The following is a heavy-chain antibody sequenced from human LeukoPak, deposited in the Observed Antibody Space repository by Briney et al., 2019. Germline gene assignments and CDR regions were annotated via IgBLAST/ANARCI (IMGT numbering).Heavy chain of an antibody. CDR2: IKQDGSEK. V-gene: IGHV3-7*01. J-gene: IGHJ4*02. CDR3: ARDQGFLLRYFDWSPFDY. D-gene: IGHD3-9*01. CDR1: GFTFSGYW. Sequence: PGGSLRLSCAASGFTFSGYWMSWVRQAPGKGLEWVAKIKQDGSEKYYVDSVKGRFTISRDNAKNSLYLQMNSLRDEDTAVYYCARDQGFLLRYFDWSPFDYWGQGTLVTVSS.